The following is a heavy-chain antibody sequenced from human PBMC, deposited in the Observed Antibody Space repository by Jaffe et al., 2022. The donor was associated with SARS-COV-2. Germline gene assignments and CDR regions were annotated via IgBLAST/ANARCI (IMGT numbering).Heavy chain of an antibody. D-gene: IGHD3-22*01. Sequence: QVQLQESGPGLVKPSQTLSLTCTVSGGSISSGGYYWSWIRQHPGKGLEWIGYIYYSGSTYYNPSLKSRVTISVDTSKNQFSLKLSSVTAADTAVYYCARGGVGYYDSSGYEAADPWGQGTLVTVSS. V-gene: IGHV4-31*03. J-gene: IGHJ5*02. CDR3: ARGGVGYYDSSGYEAADP. CDR1: GGSISSGGYY. CDR2: IYYSGST.